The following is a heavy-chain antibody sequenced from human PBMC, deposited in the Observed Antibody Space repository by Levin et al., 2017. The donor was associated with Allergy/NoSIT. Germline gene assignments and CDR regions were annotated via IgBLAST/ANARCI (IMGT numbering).Heavy chain of an antibody. D-gene: IGHD2-8*01. CDR3: ARFQLVGTKFDN. Sequence: GESLKISCKASGYTFSGFYMHWVRQAPGQGLEWMGWINPDSGATNYAQKFQGRVTMTRDTSISTAYMELSRLRYDDTAVYYCARFQLVGTKFDNWGQGTLVTVSS. J-gene: IGHJ4*02. CDR1: GYTFSGFY. V-gene: IGHV1-2*02. CDR2: INPDSGAT.